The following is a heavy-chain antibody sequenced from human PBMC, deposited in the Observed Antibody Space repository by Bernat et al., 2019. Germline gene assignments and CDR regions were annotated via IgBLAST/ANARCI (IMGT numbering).Heavy chain of an antibody. V-gene: IGHV3-23*01. CDR2: ISSSGGST. CDR3: AKDLYCSTTRCY. J-gene: IGHJ4*02. CDR1: GFTFSAYA. D-gene: IGHD2-2*01. Sequence: EVQLLESGGGLVQPGGSLRLSCAASGFTFSAYAMSWVRQAPGKGLEWVSAISSSGGSTYSADSVKGRFTISRDISKNTLYLQMNSLRAEDTAIYYCAKDLYCSTTRCYWGQGTLVTVSS.